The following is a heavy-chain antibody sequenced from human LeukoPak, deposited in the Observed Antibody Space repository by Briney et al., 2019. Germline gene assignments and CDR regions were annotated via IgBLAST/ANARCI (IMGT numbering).Heavy chain of an antibody. CDR1: GYTFTGYY. J-gene: IGHJ4*02. CDR2: INPNSGGA. V-gene: IGHV1-2*02. CDR3: AREVDVGGRHFDY. D-gene: IGHD3-16*01. Sequence: ASVTVSCKASGYTFTGYYMHWVRQAPGQGLEWMGWINPNSGGANYAQKFQGGVTMTRDTSISTAYMELSRLRSDDTAVYYCAREVDVGGRHFDYWGQGTLVTVSS.